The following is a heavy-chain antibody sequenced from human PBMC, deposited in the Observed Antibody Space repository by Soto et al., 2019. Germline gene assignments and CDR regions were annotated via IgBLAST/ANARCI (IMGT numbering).Heavy chain of an antibody. CDR1: GFTFSNYA. J-gene: IGHJ4*02. Sequence: EVPLVESGGGLVQPGGSLRLSCAASGFTFSNYAMHWVRQAPGKGLEYVSTISSNGGSTYYASSVKGRFTISRDNSKNPLYLQMGRLRAEDMAVYYCASSRDGYSFDSWGQGTLVTVS. V-gene: IGHV3-64*01. CDR2: ISSNGGST. D-gene: IGHD5-18*01. CDR3: ASSRDGYSFDS.